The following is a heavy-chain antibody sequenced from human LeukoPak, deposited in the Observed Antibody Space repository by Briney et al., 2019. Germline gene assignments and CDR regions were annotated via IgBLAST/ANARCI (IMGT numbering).Heavy chain of an antibody. Sequence: GASVKVSCKASGYTFTGYYMHWVRQAPGQGLEWMGWINPNSGGTNYAQKFQGRVTMTRDTSISTAYMELSRLRSDDTAVYYCARGYYGSGSYHDYWGQGTLVTVSS. D-gene: IGHD3-10*01. CDR3: ARGYYGSGSYHDY. J-gene: IGHJ4*02. V-gene: IGHV1-2*02. CDR2: INPNSGGT. CDR1: GYTFTGYY.